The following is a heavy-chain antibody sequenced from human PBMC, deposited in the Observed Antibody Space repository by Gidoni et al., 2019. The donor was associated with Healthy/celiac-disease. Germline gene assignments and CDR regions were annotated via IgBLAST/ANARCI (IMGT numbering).Heavy chain of an antibody. CDR2: IFYSGST. CDR1: GGSMSYY. CDR3: ARVSRYCSRTSCSDNFDY. Sequence: QVQLQESGPGLVKPSETLSLTCAVSGGSMSYYWSWILQPPGKGLEWNGYIFYSGSTKYNPSRKNRVTLSVNTPKNQFSLKVSSVTAADTAMYYCARVSRYCSRTSCSDNFDYWGQGSLVTVSS. J-gene: IGHJ4*02. V-gene: IGHV4-59*01. D-gene: IGHD2-2*01.